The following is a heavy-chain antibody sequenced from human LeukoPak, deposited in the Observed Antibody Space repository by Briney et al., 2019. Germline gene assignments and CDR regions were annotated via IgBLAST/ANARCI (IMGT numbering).Heavy chain of an antibody. CDR2: INHSGST. CDR3: ARHGPVHSNHDYYYYYMDV. V-gene: IGHV4-30-2*01. Sequence: SQTLSLTCAVSGGSISSGGYYWSWIRQPPGKGLEWIGEINHSGSTNYNPSLKSRVTISVDTSKNQFSLKLSSVTAADTAVYYCARHGPVHSNHDYYYYYMDVWGKGTTVTVSS. D-gene: IGHD4-11*01. J-gene: IGHJ6*03. CDR1: GGSISSGGYY.